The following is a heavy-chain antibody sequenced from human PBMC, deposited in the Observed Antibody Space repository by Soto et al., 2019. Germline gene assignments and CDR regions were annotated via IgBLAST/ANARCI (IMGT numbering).Heavy chain of an antibody. Sequence: GGSLRLSCAASGFTFNSYGIHWVRQAPGKGLEWVSVISATGSTTYYADSVKGRFTISRDNSKNTLFLQMNSLRAEDPAIYYCAKTRLETSRFWYYYGLDVWGQGTSVTVSS. D-gene: IGHD3-9*01. CDR1: GFTFNSYG. V-gene: IGHV3-23*01. CDR3: AKTRLETSRFWYYYGLDV. CDR2: ISATGSTT. J-gene: IGHJ6*02.